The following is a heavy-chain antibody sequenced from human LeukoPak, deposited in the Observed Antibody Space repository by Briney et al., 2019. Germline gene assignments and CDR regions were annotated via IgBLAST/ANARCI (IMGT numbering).Heavy chain of an antibody. D-gene: IGHD6-6*01. CDR3: ASWEGSSSVRHHNP. CDR2: ISSSSSYI. J-gene: IGHJ5*02. CDR1: GFTFSSYG. V-gene: IGHV3-21*01. Sequence: PGRSLRLSCAASGFTFSSYGMHWVRQAPGKGLEWVSSISSSSSYIYYADSVKGRFTISRDNAKNSLYLQMNSLRAEDTAVYYCASWEGSSSVRHHNPWGQGTLVTVSS.